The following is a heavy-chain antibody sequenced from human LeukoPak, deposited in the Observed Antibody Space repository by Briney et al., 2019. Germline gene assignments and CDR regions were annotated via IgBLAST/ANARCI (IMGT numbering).Heavy chain of an antibody. Sequence: GGSLRLSCAASGFTFSNYAMTWVRQVPGKGLEWVSGISGSDGATYYADSVKGRFTISRDNSKNTLYLQMSSLRADDTAVYYCAKEGGLWQSRYYMEVWGKGTTVTVSS. CDR1: GFTFSNYA. V-gene: IGHV3-23*01. D-gene: IGHD2-21*01. CDR3: AKEGGLWQSRYYMEV. J-gene: IGHJ6*03. CDR2: ISGSDGAT.